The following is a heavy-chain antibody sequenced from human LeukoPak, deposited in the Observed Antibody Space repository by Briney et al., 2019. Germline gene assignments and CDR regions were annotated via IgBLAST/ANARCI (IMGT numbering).Heavy chain of an antibody. CDR1: GFTFSSYG. D-gene: IGHD1-26*01. CDR3: ARDLVVGNRTPLFDY. V-gene: IGHV3-33*01. Sequence: PGGSLRLSCAASGFTFSSYGMHWVRQAPGKGLEWLAGIWCDGSNKYYADSVKGRFTISRDNSQPPLYLPMNSMTAEHTAAYYCARDLVVGNRTPLFDYWGPGTLVTVSS. J-gene: IGHJ4*02. CDR2: IWCDGSNK.